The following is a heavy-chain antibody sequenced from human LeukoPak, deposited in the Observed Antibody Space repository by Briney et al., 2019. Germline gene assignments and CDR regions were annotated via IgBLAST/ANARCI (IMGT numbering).Heavy chain of an antibody. V-gene: IGHV1-69*13. CDR1: GGTFSSYA. D-gene: IGHD4-23*01. CDR3: ARGSGDGPTTVVTYYYYYGMDV. Sequence: GASVKVSCKASGGTFSSYAISWVRQAPGQGLGWMGGIIPIFGTANYAQKFQGRVTITADESTSTAYMELSSLRSEDTAVYYCARGSGDGPTTVVTYYYYYGMDVWGQGTTVTVSS. CDR2: IIPIFGTA. J-gene: IGHJ6*02.